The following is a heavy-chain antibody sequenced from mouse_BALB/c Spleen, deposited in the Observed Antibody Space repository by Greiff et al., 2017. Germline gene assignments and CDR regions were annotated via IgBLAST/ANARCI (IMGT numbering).Heavy chain of an antibody. J-gene: IGHJ3*01. D-gene: IGHD1-1*01. V-gene: IGHV3-6*02. Sequence: DVQLQESGPGLVKPSQSLSLTCSVTGYSITSGYYWNWIRQFPGNKLEWMGYISYDGSNNYNPSLKNRTSITRDTSKNQFFLKLNSVTTEDTATYYCAKGGLRSWFADWGEGTLVTVSA. CDR2: ISYDGSN. CDR1: GYSITSGYY. CDR3: AKGGLRSWFAD.